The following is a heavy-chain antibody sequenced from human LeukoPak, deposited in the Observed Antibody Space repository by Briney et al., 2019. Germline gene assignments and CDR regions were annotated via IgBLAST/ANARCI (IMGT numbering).Heavy chain of an antibody. Sequence: GGSLRLSCAASGFTFSDYYMSWIRQAPGKGLEWVSYISSSSSYKNYADSVKGRFTISRDNAKNSLYLQMNSLRAEDTAVYYCARDRDSSRTFDIWGQGTMVTVSS. CDR3: ARDRDSSRTFDI. CDR1: GFTFSDYY. J-gene: IGHJ3*02. D-gene: IGHD6-13*01. V-gene: IGHV3-11*06. CDR2: ISSSSSYK.